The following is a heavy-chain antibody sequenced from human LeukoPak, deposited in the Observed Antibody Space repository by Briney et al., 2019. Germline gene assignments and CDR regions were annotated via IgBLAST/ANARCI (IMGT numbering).Heavy chain of an antibody. J-gene: IGHJ4*02. CDR3: ARDSSYTNYFDY. Sequence: GGSLRLSCAASGFTFSSYAMSWVRQAPGKGLEWVSAISGSGGSTYYADSVKGRFTISRDNSKNTLYLQMNSLRAEDTAVYYCARDSSYTNYFDYWGQGTLVTVSS. V-gene: IGHV3-23*01. D-gene: IGHD2-2*02. CDR1: GFTFSSYA. CDR2: ISGSGGST.